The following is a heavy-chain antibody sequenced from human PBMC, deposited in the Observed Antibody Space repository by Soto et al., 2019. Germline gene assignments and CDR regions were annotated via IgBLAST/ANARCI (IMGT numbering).Heavy chain of an antibody. Sequence: QVQLVQSGAEVKEPGSSVKVSCRSSGGTFSSYAISWVRQAPGQGLEWMGGIVPLLASANYAEKFQGRVTITADRSTGTAYMELSSLRSDDTALYSCARGRGKTETTWGQGTLVTVSS. V-gene: IGHV1-69*06. CDR3: ARGRGKTETT. CDR1: GGTFSSYA. J-gene: IGHJ5*02. CDR2: IVPLLASA. D-gene: IGHD1-7*01.